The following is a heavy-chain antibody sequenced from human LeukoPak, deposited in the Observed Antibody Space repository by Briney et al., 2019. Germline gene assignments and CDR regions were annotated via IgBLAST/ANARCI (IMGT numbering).Heavy chain of an antibody. V-gene: IGHV4-59*01. CDR3: ARGRLRTYYYGMDV. D-gene: IGHD1-14*01. Sequence: SETLSLTCTVSGGSISSYYWSWIRQPPGKGLEWIGYIYYSGSINYNPSLKSRVTISVDTSKNQFSLKLSSVTAADTAVYYCARGRLRTYYYGMDVWGQGTTVTVSS. CDR2: IYYSGSI. J-gene: IGHJ6*02. CDR1: GGSISSYY.